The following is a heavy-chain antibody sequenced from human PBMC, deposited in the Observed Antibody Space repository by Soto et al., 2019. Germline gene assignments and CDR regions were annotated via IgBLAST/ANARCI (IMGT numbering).Heavy chain of an antibody. CDR3: APIAYEDYYYMDV. V-gene: IGHV4-34*01. CDR2: INHSGST. Sequence: SETLSLTCAVYGGSFSGYYWSWIRQPPGKGLEWIGEINHSGSTNYNPSLKSRVTISVDTSKNQFSLKLSSVTAADTAVYYCAPIAYEDYYYMDVWGKGTTVTVSS. J-gene: IGHJ6*03. D-gene: IGHD2-21*01. CDR1: GGSFSGYY.